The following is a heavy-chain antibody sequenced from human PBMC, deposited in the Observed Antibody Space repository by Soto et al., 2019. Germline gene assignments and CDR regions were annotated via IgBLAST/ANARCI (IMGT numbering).Heavy chain of an antibody. D-gene: IGHD2-15*01. CDR1: GGSISSYY. CDR3: ARGDGRGGTCYVGYYYMDV. J-gene: IGHJ6*03. CDR2: IYYSGST. Sequence: QVQLQESGPGLVKPSETLSLTCTVSGGSISSYYWSWIRQPPGKGLEWIGDIYYSGSTNYNPSLKRRVTISVDTSKNEFSLKLRCVTAADTAFYYCARGDGRGGTCYVGYYYMDVWGKGTTVTVSS. V-gene: IGHV4-59*01.